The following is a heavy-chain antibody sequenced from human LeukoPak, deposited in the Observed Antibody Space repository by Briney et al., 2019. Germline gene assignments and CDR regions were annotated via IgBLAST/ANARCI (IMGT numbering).Heavy chain of an antibody. D-gene: IGHD5-24*01. V-gene: IGHV3-21*01. CDR2: ISSSSSYI. CDR1: GFTFSSYS. Sequence: GGSLRLSCAASGFTFSSYSMNWVRQAPGKGLEWVSSISSSSSYIYYADSVKGRFTISRDNAKNSLYLQMNSLRAEDTAVYYCARDHGDGYTGRIWDYWGQGTLVTVSS. CDR3: ARDHGDGYTGRIWDY. J-gene: IGHJ4*02.